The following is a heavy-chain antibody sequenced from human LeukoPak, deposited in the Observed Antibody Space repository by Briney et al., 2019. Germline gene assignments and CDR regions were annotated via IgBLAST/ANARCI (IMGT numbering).Heavy chain of an antibody. V-gene: IGHV1-46*01. CDR1: GYTFTSYY. D-gene: IGHD2-15*01. Sequence: GASVKVSCKASGYTFTSYYMHWVRQAPGQGLEWMGIINPSGGSTSYAQKFQGRVTMTRDTSTSTVYMELSSLRPEDTAVYYCALVLGYCSGGSCYGGFDPWGQGTLVTVSS. J-gene: IGHJ5*02. CDR2: INPSGGST. CDR3: ALVLGYCSGGSCYGGFDP.